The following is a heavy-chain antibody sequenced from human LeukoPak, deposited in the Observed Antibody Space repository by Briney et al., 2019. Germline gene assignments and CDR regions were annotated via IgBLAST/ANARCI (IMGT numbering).Heavy chain of an antibody. CDR2: IYYSGST. D-gene: IGHD3-10*01. J-gene: IGHJ4*02. CDR3: ARRPVRGVIQDFDY. CDR1: GGSISSSSYY. Sequence: SETLSLTCTVSGGSISSSSYYWGWIRQPPGKGLEWIGSIYYSGSTYYNPPLKSRVTISVDTSKNQFSLKLSSVTAADTAVYYCARRPVRGVIQDFDYWGQGTLVTVSS. V-gene: IGHV4-39*01.